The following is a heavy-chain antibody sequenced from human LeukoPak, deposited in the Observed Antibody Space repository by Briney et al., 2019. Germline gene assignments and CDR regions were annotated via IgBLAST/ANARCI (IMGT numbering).Heavy chain of an antibody. CDR1: GGSISSGGYY. V-gene: IGHV4-31*03. Sequence: SQTLSLTCTVSGGSISSGGYYWSWLRQHPAKGLEWIGYIYYSGSTYYNPSLKSRVTISVDTSKNQFSLKLSSVTAADTAVYYCARSSSGWYSSDYWGQGTLVTVSS. CDR3: ARSSSGWYSSDY. J-gene: IGHJ4*02. CDR2: IYYSGST. D-gene: IGHD6-19*01.